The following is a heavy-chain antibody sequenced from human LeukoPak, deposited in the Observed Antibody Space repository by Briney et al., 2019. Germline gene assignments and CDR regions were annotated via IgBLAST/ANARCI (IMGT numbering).Heavy chain of an antibody. Sequence: SETLSLTCTVSGGSISSGGYYWSWIRQHPGKGLEWIGYIYYSGSTYYNPSLKSRVTISVDTSKNQFSLKLSSVTAADTAVYYCAREGRWGGTGLDYWGQGTLVTVSS. CDR3: AREGRWGGTGLDY. J-gene: IGHJ4*02. CDR1: GGSISSGGYY. CDR2: IYYSGST. V-gene: IGHV4-31*03. D-gene: IGHD2-21*01.